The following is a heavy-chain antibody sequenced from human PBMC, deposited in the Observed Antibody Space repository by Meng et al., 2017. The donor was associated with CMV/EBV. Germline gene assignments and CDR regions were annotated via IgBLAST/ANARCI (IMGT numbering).Heavy chain of an antibody. CDR1: GGSISSSSYY. CDR2: IYYSGST. Sequence: LRPPASGPGLVKPSATPSLTCTVSGGSISSSSYYWGWIRQPPGKGLEWIGSIYYSGSTYYNPSPKSRVTISADTSKNQFSLKLSSVTAADTAVYYCARAIVLMVYAENWFDPWGQGTLVTVSS. V-gene: IGHV4-39*07. D-gene: IGHD2-8*01. CDR3: ARAIVLMVYAENWFDP. J-gene: IGHJ5*02.